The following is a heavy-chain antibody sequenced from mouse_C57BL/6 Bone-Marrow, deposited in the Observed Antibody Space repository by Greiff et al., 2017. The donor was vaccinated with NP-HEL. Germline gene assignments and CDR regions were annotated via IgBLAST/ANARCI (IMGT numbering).Heavy chain of an antibody. CDR2: INPNNGGT. CDR1: GYTFTDYY. D-gene: IGHD1-1*01. Sequence: VQLKQSGPELVKPGASVKISCKASGYTFTDYYMNWVKQSHGKSLEWIGDINPNNGGTSYNQKFKGKATLTVDKSSSTAYMELRSLTSEDSAVYYCARRVARYFDYWGQGTTLTVSS. CDR3: ARRVARYFDY. V-gene: IGHV1-26*01. J-gene: IGHJ2*01.